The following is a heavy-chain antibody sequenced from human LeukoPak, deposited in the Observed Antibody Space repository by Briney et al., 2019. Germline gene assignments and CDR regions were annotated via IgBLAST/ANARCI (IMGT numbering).Heavy chain of an antibody. J-gene: IGHJ3*02. V-gene: IGHV1-3*01. Sequence: GASVKVSCKASGYTFTSYAMHWVRQAPGQRLEWMGWINAGNGNTKYSQKFQGRVTITRDTSASTAYMELSSLRSEDTAVYYCASVLVGWLGSDAFDIWGQGTMVTVSS. CDR3: ASVLVGWLGSDAFDI. D-gene: IGHD6-19*01. CDR2: INAGNGNT. CDR1: GYTFTSYA.